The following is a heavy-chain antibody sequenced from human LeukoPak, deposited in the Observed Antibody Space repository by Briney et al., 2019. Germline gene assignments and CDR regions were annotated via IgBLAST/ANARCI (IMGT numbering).Heavy chain of an antibody. CDR2: ISYDGSNK. J-gene: IGHJ4*02. D-gene: IGHD4-17*01. Sequence: GGSLRLSCAASGLTFSSYAVHWVRQAPGKGPEWVAVISYDGSNKYYADSVKGRFTISRDNSKNTLYLQMTSLRAEDTAVYYCARGYGWPCDYWGQGTLVTVSS. V-gene: IGHV3-30-3*01. CDR3: ARGYGWPCDY. CDR1: GLTFSSYA.